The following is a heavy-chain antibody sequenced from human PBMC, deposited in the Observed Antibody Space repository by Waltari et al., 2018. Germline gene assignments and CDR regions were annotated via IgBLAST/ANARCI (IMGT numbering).Heavy chain of an antibody. D-gene: IGHD3-3*01. CDR1: GYTFTSYG. V-gene: IGHV1-18*01. CDR3: ARRSLYYDFWSGDYTGSGMDV. CDR2: ISAYNGNT. Sequence: QVQLVQSGAEVKKPGASVKVSCKASGYTFTSYGISWVRQAPGQGLEWMGWISAYNGNTNYAQKLQGRVTMTTDTSTSTAYMELRSLRSDDTAVYYCARRSLYYDFWSGDYTGSGMDVWGQGTTVTVSS. J-gene: IGHJ6*02.